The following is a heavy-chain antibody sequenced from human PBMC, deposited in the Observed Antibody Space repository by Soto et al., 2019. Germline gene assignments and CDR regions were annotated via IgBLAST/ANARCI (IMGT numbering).Heavy chain of an antibody. Sequence: EVQLVESGGDLVQPGGSLRLSCAASGFPFSSYWMTWVRRAPGKGLQWVASIKPDGSDTYYLDSVRGRFTVSRDNARNSVYLQMNNLGVIDTALYHCVKGQLFFDPWGQGALAIVTS. CDR3: VKGQLFFDP. CDR2: IKPDGSDT. V-gene: IGHV3-7*01. D-gene: IGHD2-2*01. CDR1: GFPFSSYW. J-gene: IGHJ5*02.